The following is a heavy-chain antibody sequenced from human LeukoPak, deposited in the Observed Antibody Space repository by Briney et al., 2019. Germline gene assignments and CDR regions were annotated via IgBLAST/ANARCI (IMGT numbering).Heavy chain of an antibody. J-gene: IGHJ4*02. V-gene: IGHV4-59*01. CDR3: ARESGSYYGIDY. Sequence: SETLSLTCTVSGGSISSYYWSWIRQPPGKGLEWIGYIYYSGSTNYNPSLKSRVTISVDTSKNQFSLKLSSVTAADTAVYYCARESGSYYGIDYWGQGTLVTVSS. D-gene: IGHD1-26*01. CDR2: IYYSGST. CDR1: GGSISSYY.